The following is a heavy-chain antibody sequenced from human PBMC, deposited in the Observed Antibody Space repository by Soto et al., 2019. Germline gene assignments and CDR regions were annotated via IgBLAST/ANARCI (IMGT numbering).Heavy chain of an antibody. D-gene: IGHD3-10*01. V-gene: IGHV4-31*03. CDR2: IYYSGIT. CDR3: ARGGGYGESRPYLDFDP. CDR1: GASISSGAYY. J-gene: IGHJ5*01. Sequence: QVQLQESGPGLVKPSQTLSLTCSVSGASISSGAYYWSWIRQSPEKGLEWIGYIYYSGITHYTPSLKRRVTMSADTSKNHFSLKLNSVTAADTAVYYCARGGGYGESRPYLDFDPWGQGTLVTVSS.